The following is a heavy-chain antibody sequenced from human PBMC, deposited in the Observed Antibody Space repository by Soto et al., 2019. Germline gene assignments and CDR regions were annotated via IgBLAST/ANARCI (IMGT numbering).Heavy chain of an antibody. CDR3: AGNLYYYDSSGYYGNWFDP. D-gene: IGHD3-22*01. V-gene: IGHV4-30-2*01. Sequence: SETLSLTCAFSGFSISSGGYSWSWIRQPPGKGLEWIGYIYHSGSTYYNPSLKSRVTISVDRSKNQFSLKLSSVTAADTAVYYCAGNLYYYDSSGYYGNWFDPWGQGTLVTVS. CDR2: IYHSGST. CDR1: GFSISSGGYS. J-gene: IGHJ5*02.